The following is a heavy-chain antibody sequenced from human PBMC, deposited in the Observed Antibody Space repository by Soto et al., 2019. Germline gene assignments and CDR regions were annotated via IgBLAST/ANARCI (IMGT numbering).Heavy chain of an antibody. CDR2: TYYRSKWYT. V-gene: IGHV6-1*01. D-gene: IGHD6-13*01. CDR1: GDSVYSNSDG. CDR3: ARGAASTYTGLFAY. Sequence: SRTLSLACAISGDSVYSNSDGWNWIRQSPSRGLEWLGRTYYRSKWYTDYALPVKGQITISPDTSKNQFSLQLNSVTPEDTALYYCARGAASTYTGLFAYWGQGNLVTVS. J-gene: IGHJ4*02.